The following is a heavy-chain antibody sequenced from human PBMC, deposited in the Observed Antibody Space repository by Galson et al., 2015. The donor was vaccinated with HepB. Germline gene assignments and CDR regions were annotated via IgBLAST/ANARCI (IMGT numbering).Heavy chain of an antibody. CDR3: ARARNYYEGDRYYYYYMDV. CDR2: IIPIFGTA. D-gene: IGHD3-22*01. CDR1: GGTFSSYA. J-gene: IGHJ6*03. V-gene: IGHV1-69*13. Sequence: SVKVSCKASGGTFSSYAISWVRQAPGQGLEWMGGIIPIFGTANYAQKFQGRVTITADESTSTAYMELSSLRSEDTAVYYCARARNYYEGDRYYYYYMDVWGKGTTVTVSS.